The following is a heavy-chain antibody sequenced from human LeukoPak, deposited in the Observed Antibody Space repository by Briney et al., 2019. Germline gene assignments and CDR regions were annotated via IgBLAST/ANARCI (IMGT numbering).Heavy chain of an antibody. D-gene: IGHD3-10*01. J-gene: IGHJ5*02. V-gene: IGHV4-4*07. CDR1: GGSISSYY. CDR3: AKDGSGSYYNDGEDWFDP. CDR2: IYTSGST. Sequence: SETLSLTCTVSGGSISSYYWSWIRQPAGKGLEWIGRIYTSGSTNYNPSLKSRVTMSVDTSKNQFSLKLSSVTAADTAVYYCAKDGSGSYYNDGEDWFDPWGQGTLVTVSS.